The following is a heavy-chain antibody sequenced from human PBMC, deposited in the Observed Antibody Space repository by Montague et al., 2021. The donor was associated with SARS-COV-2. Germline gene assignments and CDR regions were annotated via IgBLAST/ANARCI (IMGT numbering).Heavy chain of an antibody. V-gene: IGHV4-59*01. J-gene: IGHJ5*02. CDR1: GGSISSDY. D-gene: IGHD5-24*01. Sequence: SETLSLTCSVSGGSISSDYRSWTRQYPGQRLEWFAYIYYRGATNYNPSLKSRVTFSIDTSKNQFSLKLISVTAADTAVYFCAGEDRWNWFDPWGQGVLVTVSS. CDR3: AGEDRWNWFDP. CDR2: IYYRGAT.